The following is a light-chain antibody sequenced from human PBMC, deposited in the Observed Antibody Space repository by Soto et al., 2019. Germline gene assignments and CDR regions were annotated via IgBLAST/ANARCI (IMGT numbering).Light chain of an antibody. CDR2: RNN. Sequence: QSVLTQPPSASGTPGQRVTISCSGSSSNFGSNYVYWYQQLPGTAPKLLIYRNNQRPSGVPDRFSGSKSGTSASLAISGLRSEDEAEYYCAAWDDSLSGPVFGGGTKGTVL. J-gene: IGLJ2*01. V-gene: IGLV1-47*01. CDR1: SSNFGSNY. CDR3: AAWDDSLSGPV.